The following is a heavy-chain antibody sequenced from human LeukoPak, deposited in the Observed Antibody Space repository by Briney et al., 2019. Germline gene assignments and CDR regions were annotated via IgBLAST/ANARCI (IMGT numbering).Heavy chain of an antibody. CDR1: GGSISSSSYY. V-gene: IGHV4-39*07. CDR3: ARGDYGDVWWFFDY. CDR2: IYYSGST. J-gene: IGHJ4*02. Sequence: SETLSLTCTVSGGSISSSSYYWGWIRQPPGKGLEWIGSIYYSGSTYYNPSLKSRVTISVGTSKNQFSLKLSSVTAADTAVYYCARGDYGDVWWFFDYWGQGTLVTVSS. D-gene: IGHD4-17*01.